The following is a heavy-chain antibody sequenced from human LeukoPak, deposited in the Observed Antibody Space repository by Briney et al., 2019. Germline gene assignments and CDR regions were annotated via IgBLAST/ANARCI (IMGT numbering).Heavy chain of an antibody. CDR3: ARGSPFQE. J-gene: IGHJ1*01. V-gene: IGHV4-34*01. CDR2: IDHSGDT. Sequence: PSETLSLTCAVYGGSISGFYYTWIRQPPGKGLEWIGEIDHSGDTNYNPSLKSRGIVSVDTSKSQFSLKLTSVTAADAAVYYCARGSPFQEWGQGTLVTVSS. CDR1: GGSISGFY.